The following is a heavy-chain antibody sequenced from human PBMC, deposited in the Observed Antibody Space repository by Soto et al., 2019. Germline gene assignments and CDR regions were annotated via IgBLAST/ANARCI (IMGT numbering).Heavy chain of an antibody. J-gene: IGHJ4*02. V-gene: IGHV3-23*01. CDR2: IRTSVGDT. CDR1: GFTFSSYA. D-gene: IGHD4-17*01. CDR3: AKDPTYDYGYFDS. Sequence: EVQLLESGGDLVQPGGSLRLSCAASGFTFSSYAMNWVRQAPGKWLEWVSTIRTSVGDTYYAASVKGRFTISRDNSKSTVYLHLNSLRAEDTAIYYCAKDPTYDYGYFDSWGQGTLVTVSS.